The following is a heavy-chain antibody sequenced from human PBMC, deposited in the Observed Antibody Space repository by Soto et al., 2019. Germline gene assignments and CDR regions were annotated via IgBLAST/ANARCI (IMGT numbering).Heavy chain of an antibody. J-gene: IGHJ5*02. Sequence: EASVKVSCKVSGYTLTELSMHWVRQAPGKGLEWMGGFDPEDGETIYAQKFQGRVTMTEDTSTDTAYMELSSLRSEDTAVYYCATQCSSTSCYGFNWFDPWGQGTLVTVSS. CDR1: GYTLTELS. D-gene: IGHD2-2*01. V-gene: IGHV1-24*01. CDR2: FDPEDGET. CDR3: ATQCSSTSCYGFNWFDP.